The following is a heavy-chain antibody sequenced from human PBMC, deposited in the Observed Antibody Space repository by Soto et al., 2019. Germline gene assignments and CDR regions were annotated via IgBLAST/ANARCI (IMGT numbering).Heavy chain of an antibody. J-gene: IGHJ4*02. CDR2: ISAYNGNT. D-gene: IGHD3-16*01. CDR1: GYTFTSYG. V-gene: IGHV1-18*04. CDR3: ARVAVGPPWGPPSSPGDY. Sequence: QVPLVQSGAEVKKPGASVKVSCKASGYTFTSYGISWVRQAPGQGLEWMGWISAYNGNTNYAQKLQGRVTMTTDTSTSTAYMELRSLRSDDTAVYYCARVAVGPPWGPPSSPGDYWGQGTLVTVSS.